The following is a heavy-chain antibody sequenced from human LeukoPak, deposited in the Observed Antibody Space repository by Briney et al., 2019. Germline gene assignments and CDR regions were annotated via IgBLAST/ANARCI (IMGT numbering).Heavy chain of an antibody. CDR1: GYTFSTYG. V-gene: IGHV1-18*01. D-gene: IGHD2-2*01. Sequence: GASVKVSCKASGYTFSTYGISWVRQAPGQGLEWMGWISAYNGNTNYAQKLQGRVTMTTDTSTSTAYMELRSLRSDDTAVYYCARCTSGRLNPGFYHYYMDVWGKGTTVTVSS. J-gene: IGHJ6*03. CDR2: ISAYNGNT. CDR3: ARCTSGRLNPGFYHYYMDV.